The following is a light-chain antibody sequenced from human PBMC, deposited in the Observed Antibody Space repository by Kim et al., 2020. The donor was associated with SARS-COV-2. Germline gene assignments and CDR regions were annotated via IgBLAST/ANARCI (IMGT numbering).Light chain of an antibody. V-gene: IGKV3-15*01. CDR2: GAS. CDR3: QPDKNRLPYT. CDR1: QSVSSN. Sequence: ERVMTRPTAPVCMPPGERETLSCRARQSVSSNLAWYQQKPGQAPRLLIYGASTSATGIPARFSGSGSGTEFTLTISSLQSEDFAVYYLQPDKNRLPYTSAQGTNL. J-gene: IGKJ2*01.